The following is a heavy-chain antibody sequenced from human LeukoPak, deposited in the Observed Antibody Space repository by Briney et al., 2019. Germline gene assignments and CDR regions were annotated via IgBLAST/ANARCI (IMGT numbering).Heavy chain of an antibody. CDR2: ISYDGSNK. J-gene: IGHJ4*01. D-gene: IGHD3/OR15-3a*01. CDR1: GFTFSSYA. Sequence: PGRSLRLSCAASGFTFSSYAMHWVRQAPGKGLEWVAVISYDGSNKYYADSVKGRFTISRDNSKNTLYLQMNSLRAEDTAVYYCAKGGWTGYYPIFDSWGHGTLVTVSS. V-gene: IGHV3-30*04. CDR3: AKGGWTGYYPIFDS.